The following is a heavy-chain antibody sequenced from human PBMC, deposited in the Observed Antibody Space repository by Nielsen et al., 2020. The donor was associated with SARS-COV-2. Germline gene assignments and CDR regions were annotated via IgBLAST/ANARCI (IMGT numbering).Heavy chain of an antibody. CDR2: ISSSGSTI. V-gene: IGHV3-11*01. D-gene: IGHD6-13*01. J-gene: IGHJ3*02. CDR3: ARGLQQQLVLTDAFDI. CDR1: GFTFSDYY. Sequence: SLKISCAASGFTFSDYYMSWIRQAPGKGLEWVSYISSSGSTIYYADSVKGRFTISRDNAKNSLYLQMNSLRAEDTAVYYCARGLQQQLVLTDAFDIWGQGTMVTVSS.